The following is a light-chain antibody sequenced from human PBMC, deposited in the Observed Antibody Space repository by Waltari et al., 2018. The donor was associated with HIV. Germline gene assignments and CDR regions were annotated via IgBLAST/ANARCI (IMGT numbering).Light chain of an antibody. Sequence: DIQLTQSPSTLSASVGDRVTIPCRARQNVNKWLAWYQQKPGKAPTLLIYKASSLKSGVPSRFSRSGSGTEFTLTISSLQPDDCATYYCQHYDSDSCTSGQGTKVEIK. V-gene: IGKV1-5*03. CDR3: QHYDSDSCT. CDR2: KAS. CDR1: QNVNKW. J-gene: IGKJ2*02.